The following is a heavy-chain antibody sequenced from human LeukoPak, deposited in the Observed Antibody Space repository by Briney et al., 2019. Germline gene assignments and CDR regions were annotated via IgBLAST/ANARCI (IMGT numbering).Heavy chain of an antibody. V-gene: IGHV1-46*01. CDR3: ARAIRYFDSFDY. CDR2: INPSGGST. CDR1: GYTFTSYY. D-gene: IGHD3-9*01. J-gene: IGHJ4*02. Sequence: ASVKVSCKASGYTFTSYYMHWVRQAPGQGLEWMGIINPSGGSTSYAQKFQGRVTMTRDTSTSTVYMELSRLRSDDTAVYYCARAIRYFDSFDYWGQGTLVTVSS.